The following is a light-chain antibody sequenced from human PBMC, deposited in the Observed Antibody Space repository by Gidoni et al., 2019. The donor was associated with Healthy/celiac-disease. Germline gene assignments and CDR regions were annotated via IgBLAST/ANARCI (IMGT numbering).Light chain of an antibody. Sequence: DIVLTQSPLSLPVTPGEPASISCRSSQSLLHSNGYNYLDCYLQKPGQSPQLLIYLGSNRASGVPDRFSGSGSGTDFTLKISRVEAEDVGVYDCMQALQTPLTFGGGTKVEIK. V-gene: IGKV2-28*01. J-gene: IGKJ4*01. CDR3: MQALQTPLT. CDR1: QSLLHSNGYNY. CDR2: LGS.